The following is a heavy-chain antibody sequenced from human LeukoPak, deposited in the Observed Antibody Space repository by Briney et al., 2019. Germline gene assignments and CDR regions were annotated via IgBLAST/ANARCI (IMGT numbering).Heavy chain of an antibody. J-gene: IGHJ2*01. CDR3: ARGIYTTSSFLLSRWYFDL. V-gene: IGHV3-53*01. D-gene: IGHD6-6*01. CDR1: GFTVSSNS. Sequence: GGSLRLSCTVSGFTVSSNSMSWVRQAPGKGLEWVSFIYSGGNTHYSDSVKGRFTISRDNSKNTLYLQMNSLRAEDTAVYYCARGIYTTSSFLLSRWYFDLWGRGTLVTVSS. CDR2: IYSGGNT.